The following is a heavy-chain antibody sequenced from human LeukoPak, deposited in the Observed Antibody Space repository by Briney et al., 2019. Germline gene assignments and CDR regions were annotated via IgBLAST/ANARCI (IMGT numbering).Heavy chain of an antibody. CDR3: ARDHTVSWGSYRYNDY. CDR2: ISSSSSYI. V-gene: IGHV3-21*01. D-gene: IGHD3-16*02. J-gene: IGHJ4*02. Sequence: KPGGSLRLSCAASGFTFSSYSMNWVRQAPGKGLEWVSSISSSSSYIYYADSVKGRFTISRDDAKNSLYLQMNSLRPEDTAVYYCARDHTVSWGSYRYNDYWGQGTLVTVSS. CDR1: GFTFSSYS.